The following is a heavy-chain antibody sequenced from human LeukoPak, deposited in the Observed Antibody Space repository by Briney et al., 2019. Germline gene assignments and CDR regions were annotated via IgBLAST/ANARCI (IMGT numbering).Heavy chain of an antibody. Sequence: GGSLRLSCAASGFTFVSYGMNWVRQAPGKGLEWVSGITGGGGRTYYADSVKGRFTISRDNSKNTLYLQMNSLRAEDTAVYYCAKVESYCGGDCYSYYFDYWGQGTLVTVSS. J-gene: IGHJ4*02. CDR2: ITGGGGRT. V-gene: IGHV3-23*01. CDR1: GFTFVSYG. CDR3: AKVESYCGGDCYSYYFDY. D-gene: IGHD2-21*01.